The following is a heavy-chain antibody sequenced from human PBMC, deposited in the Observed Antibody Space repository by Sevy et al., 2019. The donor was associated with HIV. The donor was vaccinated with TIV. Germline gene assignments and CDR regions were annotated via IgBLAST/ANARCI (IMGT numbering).Heavy chain of an antibody. J-gene: IGHJ3*02. CDR2: ISSSSSYI. CDR1: GFTFSSYS. CDR3: ARALKVYAFDI. Sequence: GGYLRLSCAASGFTFSSYSMNWVRQAPGKGLEWVSSISSSSSYIYYADSVKGRFTISRDNAKNSLYLQMNSLRAEDTAVYYCARALKVYAFDIWGQGTMVTVSS. V-gene: IGHV3-21*01.